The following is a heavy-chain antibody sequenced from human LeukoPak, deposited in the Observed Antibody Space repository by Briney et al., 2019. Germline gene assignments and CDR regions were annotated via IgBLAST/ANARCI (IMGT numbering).Heavy chain of an antibody. CDR1: GGSISTSNYY. CDR2: IYYSGST. CDR3: ARDEVWFGEKFEPRYFQH. Sequence: SETLSLTCTVSGGSISTSNYYWGWVRQPPGKGLEWIGSIYYSGSTYYNPSLKSRVSISVHTSKNQFSLKLRSVTAADTAVYYCARDEVWFGEKFEPRYFQHWGQGTLVTVSS. J-gene: IGHJ1*01. V-gene: IGHV4-39*02. D-gene: IGHD3-10*01.